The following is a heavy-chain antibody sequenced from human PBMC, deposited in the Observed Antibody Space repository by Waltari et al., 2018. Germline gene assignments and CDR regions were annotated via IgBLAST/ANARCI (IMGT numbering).Heavy chain of an antibody. V-gene: IGHV1-18*01. Sequence: QVQLVQSGAEVKKPGSSVKVSCKASGYTFTSYGISWVRQAPGQGLEWMGWISAYNGNTNYAQKLQGRVTMTTDTSTSTAYMELRSLRSDDTAVYYCARDFLYGDYGGGAFDIWGQGTMVTVSS. CDR1: GYTFTSYG. D-gene: IGHD4-17*01. CDR3: ARDFLYGDYGGGAFDI. J-gene: IGHJ3*02. CDR2: ISAYNGNT.